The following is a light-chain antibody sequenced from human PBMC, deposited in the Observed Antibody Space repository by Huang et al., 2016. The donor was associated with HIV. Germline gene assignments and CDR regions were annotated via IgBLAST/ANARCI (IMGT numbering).Light chain of an antibody. Sequence: EIVMTQSPATLSVSPGERATLSCRASQGVSNNIAWYQQKHGQTPWLLIHGASTRASGIASKFSGRGSGTDFTLTITSLQPEDSAVYYCQHYNNWPPWTFGPGTQVEI. CDR2: GAS. CDR1: QGVSNN. J-gene: IGKJ1*01. V-gene: IGKV3D-15*01. CDR3: QHYNNWPPWT.